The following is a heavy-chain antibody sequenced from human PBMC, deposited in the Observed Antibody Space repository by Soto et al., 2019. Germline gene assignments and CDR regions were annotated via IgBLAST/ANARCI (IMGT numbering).Heavy chain of an antibody. V-gene: IGHV4-39*01. J-gene: IGHJ6*03. Sequence: SETLSLTCTVSGGSISSTSYFWGWIRQPPGKGLEWIGSIHYSGTTYYNPSLKSRVTISVDTSKSQFSLKVSSVTAADTAVYYCARPVHEEYPLNYYMAFWGKGSTVTVSS. CDR1: GGSISSTSYF. CDR3: ARPVHEEYPLNYYMAF. D-gene: IGHD6-6*01. CDR2: IHYSGTT.